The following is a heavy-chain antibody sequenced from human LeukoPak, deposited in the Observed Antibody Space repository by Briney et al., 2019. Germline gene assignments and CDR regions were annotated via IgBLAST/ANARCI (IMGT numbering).Heavy chain of an antibody. CDR2: IRYDGSNK. CDR3: AKTGGILTGYYYDAFGI. Sequence: PGGSLRLSCAASGFTFSSYGMHWVRQAPGKGLEWVAFIRYDGSNKYYADSVKGRFTISRDNSKNTLYLQMSSLRAEDTAVYYCAKTGGILTGYYYDAFGIWGQGTMVTVSS. J-gene: IGHJ3*02. CDR1: GFTFSSYG. V-gene: IGHV3-30*02. D-gene: IGHD3-9*01.